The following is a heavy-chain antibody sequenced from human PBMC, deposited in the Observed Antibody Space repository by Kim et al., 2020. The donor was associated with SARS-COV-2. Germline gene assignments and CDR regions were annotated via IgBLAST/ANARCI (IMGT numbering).Heavy chain of an antibody. J-gene: IGHJ4*01. V-gene: IGHV4-39*01. D-gene: IGHD2-2*01. CDR3: ASRQSCRSSNCYSQFD. Sequence: SETLSLTCSVSGGSFSSSSYYWGWIRQPQGKGLEWIGNIYYSGNIYYNPSLKSRVTFSVDRSKNQFSLKLSSVTAADTALYFCASRQSCRSSNCYSQFD. CDR1: GGSFSSSSYY. CDR2: IYYSGNI.